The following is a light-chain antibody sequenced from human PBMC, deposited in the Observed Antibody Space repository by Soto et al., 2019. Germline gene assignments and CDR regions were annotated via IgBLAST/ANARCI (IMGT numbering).Light chain of an antibody. CDR1: SSDVGGYNY. CDR3: SSYTGSSTPYV. Sequence: QSALTQPASVSGSPGQSITISCTGTSSDVGGYNYVSWYQQLPGKAPKLMIYEVSNRPSGVSNRFSGSKSGNTASLTISGLQAEYEADYYCSSYTGSSTPYVFGTGTKLTVL. J-gene: IGLJ1*01. V-gene: IGLV2-14*01. CDR2: EVS.